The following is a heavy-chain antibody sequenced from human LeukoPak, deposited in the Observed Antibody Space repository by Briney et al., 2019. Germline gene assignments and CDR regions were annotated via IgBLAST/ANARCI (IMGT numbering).Heavy chain of an antibody. V-gene: IGHV3-30*02. J-gene: IGHJ3*02. Sequence: GGSLRLSCAASGFTFSSYGMHWVRQAPGKGLEWVAFIRYDGSNKYYADSVKGRFTISRDNSKNTLYLQMNSLRAEDTAVYYCAKGMGAAMGDAFDIWGQGTMVTVSS. CDR1: GFTFSSYG. D-gene: IGHD2-2*01. CDR3: AKGMGAAMGDAFDI. CDR2: IRYDGSNK.